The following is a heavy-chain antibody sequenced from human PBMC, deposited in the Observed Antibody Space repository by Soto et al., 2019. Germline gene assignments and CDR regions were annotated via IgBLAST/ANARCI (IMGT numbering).Heavy chain of an antibody. V-gene: IGHV3-33*01. CDR2: IRFDGTNT. J-gene: IGHJ4*02. CDR3: VRDGVGATVFFGFFDY. D-gene: IGHD1-26*01. Sequence: QVQLVESGGGVVQPGGSLRLSCAASGIIFTGYGIHWVRQAPGQGLEWVAVIRFDGTNTYYADSVKGRFTISRDNSKNMLYLQMNSLRAEDTAVYYCVRDGVGATVFFGFFDYWGQGALVTVSS. CDR1: GIIFTGYG.